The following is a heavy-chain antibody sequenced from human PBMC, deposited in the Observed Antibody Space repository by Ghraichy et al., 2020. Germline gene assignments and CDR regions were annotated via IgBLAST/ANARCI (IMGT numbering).Heavy chain of an antibody. CDR2: ISSYGSQT. CDR3: ARDRRSVRFLEWLTF. CDR1: GFTFNLYN. Sequence: GESLNISCAASGFTFNLYNMNWVRQAPGKGLEWISSISSYGSQTYYADSVRGRFTISRDNANKSLYLQMNSLTVEDTAVYYCARDRRSVRFLEWLTFWGQGALVTVFS. J-gene: IGHJ4*02. V-gene: IGHV3-21*01. D-gene: IGHD3-3*01.